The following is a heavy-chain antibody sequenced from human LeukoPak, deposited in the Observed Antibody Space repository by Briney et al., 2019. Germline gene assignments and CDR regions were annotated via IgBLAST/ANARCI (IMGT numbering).Heavy chain of an antibody. D-gene: IGHD2-2*01. J-gene: IGHJ5*02. Sequence: GESLKISCKGSGYSFTSYWIGWVRQMPGKGLEWMGIICPGDSDTRYSPSFQGQVTISADKSISTAYLQWSSLKASDTAMYYCARLLVVVVPAAARWFDPWGQGTLVTVSS. CDR3: ARLLVVVVPAAARWFDP. CDR2: ICPGDSDT. CDR1: GYSFTSYW. V-gene: IGHV5-51*01.